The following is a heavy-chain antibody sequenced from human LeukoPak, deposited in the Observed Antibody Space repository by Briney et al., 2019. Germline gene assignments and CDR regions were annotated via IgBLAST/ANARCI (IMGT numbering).Heavy chain of an antibody. CDR2: IYPGDSDT. J-gene: IGHJ6*02. Sequence: GESLQISCKGSGYSFTSYWIGWVRQMPGKGLEWMGIIYPGDSDTRYSPSFQGQVTISADKSISTAYLQWSSLKASDTAMYYCARQRFLAYCGGDCYPDYYYGMDVWGQGTTVTVSS. CDR1: GYSFTSYW. V-gene: IGHV5-51*01. D-gene: IGHD2-21*02. CDR3: ARQRFLAYCGGDCYPDYYYGMDV.